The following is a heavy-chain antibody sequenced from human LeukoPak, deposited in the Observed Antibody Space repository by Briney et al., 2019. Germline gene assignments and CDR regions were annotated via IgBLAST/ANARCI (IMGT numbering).Heavy chain of an antibody. CDR1: GFTFSSFA. Sequence: GGSLRLSCAASGFTFSSFAMSSVRQAPGKGPEWGSVISGSGGSTYYADPMKGRLTISRDNFKDTLYLQMSSLRAEDTAVYYCAKSGYCSGGNCFAWVDYWGQGTLVTVSS. D-gene: IGHD2-15*01. CDR3: AKSGYCSGGNCFAWVDY. J-gene: IGHJ4*02. V-gene: IGHV3-23*01. CDR2: ISGSGGST.